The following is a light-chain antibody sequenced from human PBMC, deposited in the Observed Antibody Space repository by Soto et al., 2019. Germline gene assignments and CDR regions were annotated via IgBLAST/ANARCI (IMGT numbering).Light chain of an antibody. Sequence: DIQMTQSPSTLSASVGDRVTITCRASQSISNYLACFQQKPGKAPKLLIYDASSLGSGVPSRFSGSVSGTELTRSSSSLHNHDFATYCCQQYNVWSTFGHGTKVEI. J-gene: IGKJ1*01. CDR1: QSISNY. CDR2: DAS. CDR3: QQYNVWST. V-gene: IGKV1-5*01.